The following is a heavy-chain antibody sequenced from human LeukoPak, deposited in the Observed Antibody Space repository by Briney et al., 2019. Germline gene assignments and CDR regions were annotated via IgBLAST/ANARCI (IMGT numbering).Heavy chain of an antibody. J-gene: IGHJ4*02. CDR1: GFSLSTSGVG. D-gene: IGHD5-24*01. CDR3: ARMRWLKSQGGFDY. CDR2: IYWDDDK. V-gene: IGHV2-5*02. Sequence: SGPTLVNPTQTLTLTCTFSGFSLSTSGVGVGWIRQPPGKALEWLALIYWDDDKRYSTSLKTRLTISKDTSKNQVVLTMTNMDPVDTATYYCARMRWLKSQGGFDYWGQGTLVTVSS.